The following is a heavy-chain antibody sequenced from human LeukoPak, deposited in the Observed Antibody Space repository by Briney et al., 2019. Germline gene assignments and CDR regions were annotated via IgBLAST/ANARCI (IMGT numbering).Heavy chain of an antibody. J-gene: IGHJ3*02. CDR1: GYSFTSYW. Sequence: GESLKISGKGSGYSFTSYWIGWVRQMPGKGLEWMGIIYPGDSDTRYSPSFQGQVTISADKSISTAYLQWSSLKASDTAMFYCARDSSYYYGSGSYWERDAFDIWGQGTLVTVSS. CDR3: ARDSSYYYGSGSYWERDAFDI. D-gene: IGHD3-10*01. CDR2: IYPGDSDT. V-gene: IGHV5-51*01.